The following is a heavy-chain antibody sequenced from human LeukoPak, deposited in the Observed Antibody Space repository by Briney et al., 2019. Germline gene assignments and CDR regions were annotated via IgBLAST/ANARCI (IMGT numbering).Heavy chain of an antibody. J-gene: IGHJ4*02. V-gene: IGHV1-2*02. CDR3: ARGSLIVVGDFDY. CDR2: INPNSGGT. Sequence: GSLKVSCKASGYTFTGYYMHWVRQAPGQGLEWMGWINPNSGGTNYPEKFQGRVTMTRDTSISTAYMELSRLRSDDTAVYYCARGSLIVVGDFDYWGQGTLVTVS. D-gene: IGHD3-22*01. CDR1: GYTFTGYY.